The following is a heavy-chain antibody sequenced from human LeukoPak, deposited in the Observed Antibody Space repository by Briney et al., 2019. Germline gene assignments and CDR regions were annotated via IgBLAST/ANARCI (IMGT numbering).Heavy chain of an antibody. CDR2: LSYTGKT. V-gene: IGHV4-59*02. J-gene: IGHJ4*02. CDR1: GVSVSTSH. Sequence: SETLSLTCNVSGVSVSTSHWNWIRQRPGKGLEWIGCLSYTGKTDYNPSLKSRVSISLGSSNNHFSLKLTSVAAADTAVYYCSEGYFEPFDHWGQGILVTVSS. D-gene: IGHD2/OR15-2a*01. CDR3: SEGYFEPFDH.